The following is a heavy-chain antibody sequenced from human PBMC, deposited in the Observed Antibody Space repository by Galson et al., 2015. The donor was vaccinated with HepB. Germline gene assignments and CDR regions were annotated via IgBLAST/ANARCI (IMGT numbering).Heavy chain of an antibody. CDR3: ASPPLYDYGDYLSF. D-gene: IGHD4-17*01. CDR2: ITSSSSTI. V-gene: IGHV3-48*01. J-gene: IGHJ4*02. CDR1: GFTFSSYS. Sequence: SLRLSCAASGFTFSSYSVNWVRQAPGKGLEWLSYITSSSSTIYYADSVKGRFTISRDNAQNSLYLQMNSLRAEDTAVYYCASPPLYDYGDYLSFWGQGTLVTVSS.